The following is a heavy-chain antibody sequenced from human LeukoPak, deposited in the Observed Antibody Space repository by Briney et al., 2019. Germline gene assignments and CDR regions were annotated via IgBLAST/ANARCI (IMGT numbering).Heavy chain of an antibody. J-gene: IGHJ4*01. CDR2: VSYDGSNK. D-gene: IGHD3-10*01. Sequence: GGSLRLSCAASGFTFSSYGMHWVRRAPGKVLEWVAVVSYDGSNKYYADSVKGRFTISRDNSKNTLYLQMNSLRPEDTAVYYCAKDSYYGSGSYFYFDYWGQEPWSPSPQ. CDR3: AKDSYYGSGSYFYFDY. V-gene: IGHV3-30*18. CDR1: GFTFSSYG.